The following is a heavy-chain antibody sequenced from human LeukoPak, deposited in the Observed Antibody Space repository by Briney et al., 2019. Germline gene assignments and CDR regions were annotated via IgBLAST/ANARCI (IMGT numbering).Heavy chain of an antibody. CDR3: AREPYCSSTSCYDAEYFQH. Sequence: PGGSLTHSRAASGFTFSSYRMNWVRQAPGKGLEWVSSISSSSSYIYYADSVKGRFTISRDNAKNSLYLQMNSLRAEDTAVYYCAREPYCSSTSCYDAEYFQHWGQGTLVTVSS. CDR2: ISSSSSYI. V-gene: IGHV3-21*01. J-gene: IGHJ1*01. D-gene: IGHD2-2*01. CDR1: GFTFSSYR.